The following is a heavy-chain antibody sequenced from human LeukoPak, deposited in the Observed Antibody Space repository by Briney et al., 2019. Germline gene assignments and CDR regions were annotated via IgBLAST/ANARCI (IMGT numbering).Heavy chain of an antibody. CDR3: ARGGRYCSTTSCLGEGYYFVY. CDR2: INPNSGGT. J-gene: IGHJ4*02. V-gene: IGHV1-2*02. Sequence: ASVKVSCKASGYTFTAYYIHWVRQAPGQGLEWMGWINPNSGGTNYAQKFQGRVTMTRDTSISTAYMDLSRLRSDDTAVYYCARGGRYCSTTSCLGEGYYFVYWGQGTLVTVSS. CDR1: GYTFTAYY. D-gene: IGHD2-2*01.